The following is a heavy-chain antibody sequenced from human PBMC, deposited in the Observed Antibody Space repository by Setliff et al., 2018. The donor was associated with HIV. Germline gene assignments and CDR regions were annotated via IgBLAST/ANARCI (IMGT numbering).Heavy chain of an antibody. D-gene: IGHD5-12*01. CDR1: GFTFNTYA. CDR3: ARAWGYSGYDSSDAFDI. Sequence: GSLRLSCAASGFTFNTYAMSWVRQAPGKGLEWVSVISGSGASTFYADSVKGRFTISRDNSKSTLYLQMNGLRVEDTAVYYCARAWGYSGYDSSDAFDIWGQGTMVT. J-gene: IGHJ3*02. V-gene: IGHV3-23*01. CDR2: ISGSGAST.